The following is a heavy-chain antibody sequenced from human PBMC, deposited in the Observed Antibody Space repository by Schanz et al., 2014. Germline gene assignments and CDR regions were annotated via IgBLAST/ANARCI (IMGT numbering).Heavy chain of an antibody. J-gene: IGHJ4*02. Sequence: QVQLQESGPGLVKPSQTLSLTCAVSGGSISSGGYTWSWIRQPPGKGLEWIGYIYYSGSTSYNPSRKSRVTISVDTSKKQFSLNLSSVTAADTAVYYCARGRVVPAAPEFDYWGQGILVTVSS. CDR1: GGSISSGGYT. V-gene: IGHV4-30-4*07. D-gene: IGHD2-2*01. CDR3: ARGRVVPAAPEFDY. CDR2: IYYSGST.